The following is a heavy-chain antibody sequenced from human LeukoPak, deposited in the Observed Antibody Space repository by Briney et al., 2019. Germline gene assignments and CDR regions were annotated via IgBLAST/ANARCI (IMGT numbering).Heavy chain of an antibody. V-gene: IGHV4-34*01. J-gene: IGHJ4*02. CDR2: INHGGST. Sequence: PSETLSLTCAVYGGSLSGYYWSWIRQSPGKGLEWIGEINHGGSTNYNPSLKSRVTMSVDTSKNHFSLKLSSVTAADTAVHFWAREGRMSMGIEYWGQGTLVTVSA. D-gene: IGHD4/OR15-4a*01. CDR1: GGSLSGYY. CDR3: AREGRMSMGIEY.